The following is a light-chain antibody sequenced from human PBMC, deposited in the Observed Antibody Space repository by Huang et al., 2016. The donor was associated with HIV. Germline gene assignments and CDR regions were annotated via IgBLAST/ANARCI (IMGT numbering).Light chain of an antibody. J-gene: IGKJ1*01. CDR1: QNINSV. Sequence: DIQLTQSPSSLSASVGDRVTITCRASQNINSVLNWYTQTPGKAPNLLIYAASSLQSGGPSRFSGSGSGTDFTLTISGLQPVDLGTYYCQQSYNTSWTFGQGTTVEIK. CDR2: AAS. V-gene: IGKV1-39*01. CDR3: QQSYNTSWT.